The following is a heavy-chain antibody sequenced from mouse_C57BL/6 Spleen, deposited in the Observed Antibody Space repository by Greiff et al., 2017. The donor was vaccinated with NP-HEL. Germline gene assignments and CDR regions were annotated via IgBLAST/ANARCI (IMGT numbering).Heavy chain of an antibody. CDR3: AREFTTVVGFDY. J-gene: IGHJ2*01. Sequence: VQLKESGPELVKPGDSVKISCKASGYSFTGYFMNWVMQSHGKSLEWIGRINPYNGDTFYNQKFKGKATLTVDKSSSTAHMELRSLTSEDSAVYYCAREFTTVVGFDYWGQGTTLTVSS. CDR1: GYSFTGYF. V-gene: IGHV1-20*01. CDR2: INPYNGDT. D-gene: IGHD1-1*01.